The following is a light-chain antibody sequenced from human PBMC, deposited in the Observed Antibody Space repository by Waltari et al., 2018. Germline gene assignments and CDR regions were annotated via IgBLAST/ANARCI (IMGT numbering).Light chain of an antibody. V-gene: IGLV4-69*01. CDR3: QTGGHGAWV. CDR2: VNSDGSH. Sequence: QLVVTQSPSASASLGASVKLTCTLSSGHSTNIIARLQQQPAKGPRYLRKVNSDGSHSRGDESPDRFSGSSSGAWRHLTISSRQAEDEADYYCQTGGHGAWVFGGGTKLTVL. CDR1: SGHSTNI. J-gene: IGLJ3*02.